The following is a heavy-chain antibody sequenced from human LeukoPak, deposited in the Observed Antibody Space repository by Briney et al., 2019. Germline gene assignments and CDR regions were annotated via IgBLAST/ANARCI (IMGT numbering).Heavy chain of an antibody. J-gene: IGHJ5*02. V-gene: IGHV3-74*01. CDR2: IRPDGSGA. Sequence: TGGSLRLSCTMSGFTFSGRWMHWVRQAPGEGLVWVSLIRPDGSGANYADSVRGRFTISRDNAKNTLSLQMNSLRVEDTAVYYCVPADLPWGQGTLVIVSS. CDR1: GFTFSGRW. CDR3: VPADLP.